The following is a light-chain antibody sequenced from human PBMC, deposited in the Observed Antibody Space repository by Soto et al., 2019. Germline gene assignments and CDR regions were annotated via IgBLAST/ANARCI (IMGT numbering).Light chain of an antibody. J-gene: IGKJ5*01. CDR3: QQSYKMPS. CDR2: ATS. V-gene: IGKV1-39*01. CDR1: RNVSIY. Sequence: EIPLTQSPSSLAASVGDRLTLTCRASRNVSIYLNWYQHKPGKGPTLLIHATSNLQIGVPSRFSGSGSGTEFTLPSSSLEPEDFGTYYCQQSYKMPSVGQGTRLVIK.